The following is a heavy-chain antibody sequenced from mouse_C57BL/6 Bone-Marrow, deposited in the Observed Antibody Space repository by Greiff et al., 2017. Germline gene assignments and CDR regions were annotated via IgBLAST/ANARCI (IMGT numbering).Heavy chain of an antibody. V-gene: IGHV5-9-1*02. CDR3: TKEGNSNRCAMDY. CDR2: ISSGGGYS. CDR1: GFTFSSYA. Sequence: EVLLVESGEGLVKPGGSLKLSCAASGFTFSSYAMSWVRQTPEKRLEWVAYISSGGGYSYYADKLKGRFTISRDIARNTLYLQMRSLKSEDTAMYYCTKEGNSNRCAMDYWGQGTSVTVSS. D-gene: IGHD2-5*01. J-gene: IGHJ4*01.